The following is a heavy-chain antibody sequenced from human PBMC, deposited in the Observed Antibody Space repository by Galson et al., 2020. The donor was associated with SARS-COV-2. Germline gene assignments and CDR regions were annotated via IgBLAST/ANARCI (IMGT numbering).Heavy chain of an antibody. CDR1: GHSISGSNYY. CDR2: IYYSGST. V-gene: IGHV4-39*07. J-gene: IGHJ4*02. CDR3: AREDAYNFFDF. D-gene: IGHD3-3*01. Sequence: ETLSLTCSVSGHSISGSNYYWAWIRQPPGKGLEWIASIYYSGSTYYNPSLKSRVTISVDTSKNHFSLKLRSVTAAGTAVYYCAREDAYNFFDFWGPGTLVTVSS.